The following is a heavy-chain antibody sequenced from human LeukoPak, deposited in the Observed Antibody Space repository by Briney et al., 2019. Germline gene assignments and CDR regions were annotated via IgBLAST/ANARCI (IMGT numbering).Heavy chain of an antibody. V-gene: IGHV4-61*01. CDR2: IHYSGNT. CDR3: ARDSSAYNTLDY. D-gene: IGHD3-22*01. J-gene: IGHJ4*02. CDR1: GASVNSDTYY. Sequence: SETLSLTCTVSGASVNSDTYYWSWIRQPPGKGLEWIGYIHYSGNTNYNPSLMSRVTMSVDTSKNQFSLKLSSVTAADTAVYYCARDSSAYNTLDYWGQGTLITVSS.